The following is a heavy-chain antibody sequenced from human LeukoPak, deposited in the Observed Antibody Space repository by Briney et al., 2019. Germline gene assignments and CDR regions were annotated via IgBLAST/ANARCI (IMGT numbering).Heavy chain of an antibody. D-gene: IGHD1-20*01. CDR3: ASVEGITGRDY. CDR1: GGSITSYY. J-gene: IGHJ4*02. CDR2: IYYSGST. V-gene: IGHV4-59*01. Sequence: SETLSLTCTVSGGSITSYYWSWVRQPPGKGLEYIGYIYYSGSTNYNPSLKSRVTISVDTSKNQFSLKLSSVTAADTAVYYCASVEGITGRDYWGQGTLVTVSS.